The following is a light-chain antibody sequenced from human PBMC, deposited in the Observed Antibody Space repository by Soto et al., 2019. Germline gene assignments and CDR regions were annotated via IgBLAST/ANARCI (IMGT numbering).Light chain of an antibody. Sequence: EIVLTQSPATLSLSPGEGATLSCRASQSVSSYLAWYQQKPGQAPRLLIYDASNRATGIPARFSGRGSGTDFALPISSLEPEDFAVYYCQQRSNWPRTFGQGTKVEIK. J-gene: IGKJ1*01. CDR1: QSVSSY. V-gene: IGKV3-11*01. CDR2: DAS. CDR3: QQRSNWPRT.